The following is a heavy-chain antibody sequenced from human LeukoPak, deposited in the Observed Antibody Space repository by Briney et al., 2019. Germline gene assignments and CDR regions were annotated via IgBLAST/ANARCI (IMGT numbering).Heavy chain of an antibody. J-gene: IGHJ4*02. CDR2: ISGSSGII. CDR3: ARGVDTMPRFDH. D-gene: IGHD2-2*01. V-gene: IGHV3-48*02. Sequence: GGSLRLSCAASGFTFSSYWMSWVRQAPGKGLEWVSYISGSSGIIDYADSVKGRFTVSRDNAKNTLYLQMNSLRDEDTAVYYCARGVDTMPRFDHWGQGTLVTVSS. CDR1: GFTFSSYW.